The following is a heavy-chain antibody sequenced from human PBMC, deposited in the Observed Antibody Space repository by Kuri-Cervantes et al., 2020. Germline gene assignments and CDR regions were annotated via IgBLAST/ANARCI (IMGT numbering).Heavy chain of an antibody. CDR3: ARDRYSSSWYVEYYYYYGMDV. J-gene: IGHJ6*02. Sequence: GGSLRLSCAASGFTFSDYYMSWIRQAPGKGLEWVSYISSSGSTIYYADSVKGRFTISRDNAKNSLYLQMNSLRAEDTAVYYCARDRYSSSWYVEYYYYYGMDVWGQGTTVTVSS. D-gene: IGHD6-13*01. CDR1: GFTFSDYY. V-gene: IGHV3-11*01. CDR2: ISSSGSTI.